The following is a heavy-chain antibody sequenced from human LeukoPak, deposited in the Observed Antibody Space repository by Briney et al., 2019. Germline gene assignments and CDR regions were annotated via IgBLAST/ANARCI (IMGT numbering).Heavy chain of an antibody. Sequence: SGTLSLTCGVSGGSVINTNWWTWVRQPPGKGLEWIGEVHLDGRTNYNPSLESRLTMSVDVSENQVSLKLTSVTAADTAIYYCAREGGFYRPLDYSGQGTLVTVSS. CDR3: AREGGFYRPLDY. V-gene: IGHV4-4*02. J-gene: IGHJ4*02. CDR1: GGSVINTNW. CDR2: VHLDGRT. D-gene: IGHD3-3*01.